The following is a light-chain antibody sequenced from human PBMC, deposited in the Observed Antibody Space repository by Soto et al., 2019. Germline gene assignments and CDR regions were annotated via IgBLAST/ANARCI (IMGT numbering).Light chain of an antibody. J-gene: IGLJ3*02. CDR2: EAT. CDR3: CSYAGSGTWV. V-gene: IGLV2-23*01. CDR1: SSDVGRYNL. Sequence: QSALTQPASVSGSPGQWITISCTGTSSDVGRYNLVSWYQQHPGKAPKLLIYEATEPSGVSNRFSGSKSGNTASLTFSGLQAEDEADYYCCSYAGSGTWVFGGGTQLTVL.